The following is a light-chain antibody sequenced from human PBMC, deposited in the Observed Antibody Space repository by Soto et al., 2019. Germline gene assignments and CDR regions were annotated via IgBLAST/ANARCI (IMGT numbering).Light chain of an antibody. CDR1: QSIGIW. J-gene: IGKJ1*01. Sequence: IQMTQSPSTLSASVGDRVAITCRASQSIGIWLAWYQQKPGKAPRFLIYTASTLESGVPSRFSGSGSGTEFSLPISSLQPDDFATYYCQQYKDYSWTFGQGTKVEFK. V-gene: IGKV1-5*03. CDR2: TAS. CDR3: QQYKDYSWT.